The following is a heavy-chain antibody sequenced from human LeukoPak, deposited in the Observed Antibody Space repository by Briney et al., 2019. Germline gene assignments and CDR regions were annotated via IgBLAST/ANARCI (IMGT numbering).Heavy chain of an antibody. CDR3: ARLRGPTITIFGVVPRWFDP. J-gene: IGHJ5*02. D-gene: IGHD3-3*01. Sequence: SEKVSCTASGDTLSSCAISWVRQAPGQGPEWMGGIIPIFGTANYAQKFQGRVTITADESTSTAYMELSSLRSEDTAVYYCARLRGPTITIFGVVPRWFDPWGQGTLVTVSS. V-gene: IGHV1-69*13. CDR2: IIPIFGTA. CDR1: GDTLSSCA.